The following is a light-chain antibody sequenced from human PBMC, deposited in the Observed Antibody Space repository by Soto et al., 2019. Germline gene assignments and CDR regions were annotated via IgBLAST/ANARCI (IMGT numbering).Light chain of an antibody. CDR2: DAS. Sequence: DILLTQSTAPLSLSRGERATLSCRASQSVSIYLAWYQQKPGQAPRLLIFDASNRATGIPARFGGSGSGTDFTLTISSLEPEDFAVYYCQQRNNWPPEITFGQGTRLEV. CDR3: QQRNNWPPEIT. CDR1: QSVSIY. V-gene: IGKV3-11*01. J-gene: IGKJ5*01.